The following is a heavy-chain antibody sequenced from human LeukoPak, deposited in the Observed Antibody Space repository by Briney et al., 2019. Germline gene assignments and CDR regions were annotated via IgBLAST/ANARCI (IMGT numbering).Heavy chain of an antibody. CDR2: IYHSGST. D-gene: IGHD3-10*01. CDR3: ARGRVLLWFGELGHYYFDY. J-gene: IGHJ4*02. CDR1: GGSFSGYY. V-gene: IGHV4-34*01. Sequence: PSETLSLTCAFYGGSFSGYYWSWIRQPPGKGLEWIGEIYHSGSTNYYPSLKSRVTISVDTSKNQFSLKLSSVTAADTAVYYCARGRVLLWFGELGHYYFDYWGQGTLVTVSS.